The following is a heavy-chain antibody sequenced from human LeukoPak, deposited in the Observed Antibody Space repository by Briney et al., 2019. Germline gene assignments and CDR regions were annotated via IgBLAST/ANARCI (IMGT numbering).Heavy chain of an antibody. D-gene: IGHD4-17*01. CDR1: GYTFTSYA. Sequence: GASVKVSCKASGYTFTSYAMNWVRQAPGQGLEWMGWINTNTGNPTYAQGFTGRFVFSLDTSVSTAYLQISSLKAEDTAVYYCARDLYGDYRHKAFDIWGQGTMVTVSS. J-gene: IGHJ3*02. CDR3: ARDLYGDYRHKAFDI. V-gene: IGHV7-4-1*02. CDR2: INTNTGNP.